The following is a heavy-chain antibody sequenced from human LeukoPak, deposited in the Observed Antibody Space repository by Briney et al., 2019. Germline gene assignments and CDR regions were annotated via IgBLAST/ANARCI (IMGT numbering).Heavy chain of an antibody. D-gene: IGHD6-13*01. CDR3: ARVYYSSSYDYWYFDL. V-gene: IGHV1-69*06. J-gene: IGHJ2*01. Sequence: SVKVSCKASGGTFSSYAISWVRQAPGQGLEWMGGIIPIFGTANYAQKFQGRVTITADKSTSTAYMELSSLRSEDTAVYYCARVYYSSSYDYWYFDLWGRGTLVTVSS. CDR2: IIPIFGTA. CDR1: GGTFSSYA.